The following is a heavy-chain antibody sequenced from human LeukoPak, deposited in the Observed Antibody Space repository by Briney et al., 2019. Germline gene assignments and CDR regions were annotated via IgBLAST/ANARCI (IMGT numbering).Heavy chain of an antibody. J-gene: IGHJ4*02. Sequence: GGSLRLACAASGNYWMHWVRQSPGKGLVWVSHINSDGSWTSYADSVKGRFTISKDNAKNTVYLQMNSLRAEDTAVYYCVSFYETYWGRGTLVTVSS. D-gene: IGHD2/OR15-2a*01. CDR2: INSDGSWT. V-gene: IGHV3-74*01. CDR3: VSFYETY. CDR1: GNYW.